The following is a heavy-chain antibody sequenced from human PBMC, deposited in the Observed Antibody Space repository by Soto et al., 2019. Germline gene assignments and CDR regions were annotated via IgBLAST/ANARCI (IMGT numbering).Heavy chain of an antibody. Sequence: PSETLSLTCTVSGGSISSYYMSWIRQPAGKGLEWVGRIYTSGSTNYNPSLKSRVTMSVDTSKNQFSLKLSSVTAADTAVYYCARGGYSSGWYGGGYYYYYGMDVWGQGTTVTVSS. CDR1: GGSISSYY. J-gene: IGHJ6*02. CDR2: IYTSGST. CDR3: ARGGYSSGWYGGGYYYYYGMDV. V-gene: IGHV4-4*07. D-gene: IGHD6-19*01.